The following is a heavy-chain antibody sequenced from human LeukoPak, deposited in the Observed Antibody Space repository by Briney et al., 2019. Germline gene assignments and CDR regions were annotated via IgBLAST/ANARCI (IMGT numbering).Heavy chain of an antibody. D-gene: IGHD3-10*01. V-gene: IGHV3-23*01. CDR3: VKDRVDGSGSQFDS. J-gene: IGHJ4*02. Sequence: GGSLRLSCAASGFTLSNHAMIWVRQAPGKGLEWVSSISGSGATTYYADSVKGRFTISRDNAMDRLYLQMNSLRADDTAVYYCVKDRVDGSGSQFDSWGQGSLVIVSS. CDR1: GFTLSNHA. CDR2: ISGSGATT.